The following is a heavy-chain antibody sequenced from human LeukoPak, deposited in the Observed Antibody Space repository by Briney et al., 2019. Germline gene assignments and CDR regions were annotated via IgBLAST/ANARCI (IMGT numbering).Heavy chain of an antibody. Sequence: GALRLSCAASGFTFSSYGMHWVRQAPGKGLEWVANIKQDGSEKYYVDSVKGRFTISRDNAKNSLYLQMNSLRAEDTAVYYCARAHGGAFDYWGQGTLVTVSS. CDR2: IKQDGSEK. J-gene: IGHJ4*02. CDR3: ARAHGGAFDY. CDR1: GFTFSSYG. D-gene: IGHD3-16*01. V-gene: IGHV3-7*03.